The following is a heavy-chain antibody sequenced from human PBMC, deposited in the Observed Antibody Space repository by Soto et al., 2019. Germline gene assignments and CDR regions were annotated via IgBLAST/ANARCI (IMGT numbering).Heavy chain of an antibody. D-gene: IGHD3-10*01. CDR2: IYKSGST. J-gene: IGHJ6*02. Sequence: SETLSLTCTVSGGSISSYYWSWIRQPPGKGLEWIGYIYKSGSTSYNPSLQSRVIISVDTSTNQVSLNLASVTAADTAVYYCTTQGFGNLHGLVDVWGQGTTVTVSS. CDR3: TTQGFGNLHGLVDV. V-gene: IGHV4-4*09. CDR1: GGSISSYY.